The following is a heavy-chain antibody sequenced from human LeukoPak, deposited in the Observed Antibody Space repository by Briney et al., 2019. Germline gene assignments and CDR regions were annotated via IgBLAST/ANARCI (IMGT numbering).Heavy chain of an antibody. CDR3: AKDSYTSGRSYYMDV. V-gene: IGHV3-23*01. D-gene: IGHD6-19*01. J-gene: IGHJ6*03. CDR2: ISGSGGST. CDR1: GFTFSSYW. Sequence: GGSLRLSCAASGFTFSSYWMHWVRQAPGKGLEWVSAISGSGGSTYYADSVKGRFTISRDNSKNTLYLQMNSLRAEDTAVYYCAKDSYTSGRSYYMDVWGKGTTVTVSS.